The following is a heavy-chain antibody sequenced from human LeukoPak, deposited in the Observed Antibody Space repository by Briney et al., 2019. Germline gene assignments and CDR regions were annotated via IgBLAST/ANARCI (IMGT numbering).Heavy chain of an antibody. CDR1: GFTFSAYA. J-gene: IGHJ4*02. CDR2: ISDSGDRT. Sequence: GGSLRLSCAASGFTFSAYAMSWVRQTPGKGVEWVSIISDSGDRTYYADSVKGRFTISRDNSKNTLYLQMNSLRAEDTGVYYCAKVVAMVDYWGQGTLVTVSS. D-gene: IGHD5-12*01. CDR3: AKVVAMVDY. V-gene: IGHV3-23*01.